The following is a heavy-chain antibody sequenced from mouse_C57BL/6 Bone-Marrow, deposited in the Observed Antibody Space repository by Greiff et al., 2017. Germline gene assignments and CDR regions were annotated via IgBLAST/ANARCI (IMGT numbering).Heavy chain of an antibody. CDR2: IFPGSGST. Sequence: VQLPQSGPELVKPGASVKISCKASGYTFNDYYINWVKQRPGPGLEWIGWIFPGSGSTYYNEQFKGKATLTVDQSSSTAYMLLSSLTSEDSAVYCCARGYGSSLYYAMDYWGQGTSVTVSS. CDR3: ARGYGSSLYYAMDY. V-gene: IGHV1-75*01. CDR1: GYTFNDYY. J-gene: IGHJ4*01. D-gene: IGHD1-1*01.